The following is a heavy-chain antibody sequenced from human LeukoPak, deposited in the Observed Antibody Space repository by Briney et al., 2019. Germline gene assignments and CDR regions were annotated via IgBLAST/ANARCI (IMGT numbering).Heavy chain of an antibody. Sequence: GGSLRLSCAASGFTFSSYAMSWVRQAPGKGLKWVSYISGSSGTKYYADSVKGRFTVSRDNAKNSLYLQMNSLRAEDTAVYYCARAPYTSGWYRGDNDYWGQGTLVTVSS. J-gene: IGHJ4*02. D-gene: IGHD6-19*01. CDR1: GFTFSSYA. CDR3: ARAPYTSGWYRGDNDY. CDR2: ISGSSGTK. V-gene: IGHV3-48*01.